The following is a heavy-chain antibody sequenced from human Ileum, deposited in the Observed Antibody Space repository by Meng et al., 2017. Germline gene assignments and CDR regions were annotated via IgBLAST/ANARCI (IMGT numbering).Heavy chain of an antibody. CDR2: MSPSSGNT. D-gene: IGHD6-13*01. V-gene: IGHV1-8*02. CDR1: GYTFTTYD. CDR3: AREAWSKTAAGVDY. Sequence: QGQLGQAGAEVKKPGAARKGACKASGYTFTTYDINWVRQATGQGLEWMGWMSPSSGNTGYAQEFQGRVTMTRNTSISTAYMELSGLRSEDTAVYYYAREAWSKTAAGVDYWGQGTLVTVSS. J-gene: IGHJ4*02.